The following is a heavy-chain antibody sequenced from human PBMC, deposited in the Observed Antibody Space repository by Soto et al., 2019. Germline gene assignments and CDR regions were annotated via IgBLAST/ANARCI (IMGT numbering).Heavy chain of an antibody. J-gene: IGHJ4*02. CDR2: IGGGGGRP. D-gene: IGHD6-19*01. CDR1: GFTFSSYA. CDR3: AKIAEAVAGTVYGY. V-gene: IGHV3-23*01. Sequence: EVQLLESGGGLVQPGGSLRLSCAASGFTFSSYAMGWVRQAPGKGLEWVSAIGGGGGRPHYADSVKGRFTISRDNSKNTLSLQLNSRRAENKAVYYCAKIAEAVAGTVYGYWGQGTVVTVSS.